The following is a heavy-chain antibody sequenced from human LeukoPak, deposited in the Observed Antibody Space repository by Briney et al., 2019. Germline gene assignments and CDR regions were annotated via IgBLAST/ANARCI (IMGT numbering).Heavy chain of an antibody. V-gene: IGHV1-18*01. CDR1: RYTFTSYG. Sequence: AAVKVSCKASRYTFTSYGISWVRQAPGQGLECMELISAYNGNTNYAQKLQGRVTMTTDTSTSTAYMEMRSLRSDDTAVYYCARGGPSYGSGSDAFDIWGQGTMVTVSS. CDR3: ARGGPSYGSGSDAFDI. J-gene: IGHJ3*02. D-gene: IGHD3-10*01. CDR2: ISAYNGNT.